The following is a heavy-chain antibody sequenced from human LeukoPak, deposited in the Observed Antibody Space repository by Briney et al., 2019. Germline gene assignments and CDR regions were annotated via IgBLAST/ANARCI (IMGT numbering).Heavy chain of an antibody. CDR1: GFTFSSYS. J-gene: IGHJ4*02. V-gene: IGHV3-21*01. CDR3: ARDPEYSSSWYEYDY. CDR2: ISSSSSYI. Sequence: GGSLRLSCAASGFTFSSYSTNWVRQAPGKGLEWVSSISSSSSYIYYADSVKGRFTISRDNAKNSLYLQMNSLRAEDTAVYYCARDPEYSSSWYEYDYWGQGTLVTVSS. D-gene: IGHD6-13*01.